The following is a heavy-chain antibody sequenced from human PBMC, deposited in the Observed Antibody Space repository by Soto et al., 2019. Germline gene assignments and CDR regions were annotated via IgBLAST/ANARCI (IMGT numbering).Heavy chain of an antibody. J-gene: IGHJ4*02. CDR1: GLTFSNYA. Sequence: GGSLRLSCATSGLTFSNYAMSWVRQAPGGGLEWVSSMSGSSSTTYYADSVRGRFTISRDRSKNTLYLQMSSLRAEDTAIYYCAKKVNSGSGSQYFDYFGQGTLVTVSS. D-gene: IGHD3-10*01. CDR2: MSGSSSTT. V-gene: IGHV3-23*01. CDR3: AKKVNSGSGSQYFDY.